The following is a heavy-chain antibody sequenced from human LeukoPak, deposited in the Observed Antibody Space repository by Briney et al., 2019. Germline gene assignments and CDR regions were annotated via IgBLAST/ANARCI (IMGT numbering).Heavy chain of an antibody. J-gene: IGHJ1*01. V-gene: IGHV3-11*01. Sequence: GGSLRLSCAAPGFTFSDYYMSWIRQAPGKGLEWVSYISSSGSTIYYADSMKGRFTISRDNAKNSLYLQMNSLRAEDTAGDYCAKSGGRSLSYFLHWGQGTLVTVSS. D-gene: IGHD3-10*01. CDR3: AKSGGRSLSYFLH. CDR2: ISSSGSTI. CDR1: GFTFSDYY.